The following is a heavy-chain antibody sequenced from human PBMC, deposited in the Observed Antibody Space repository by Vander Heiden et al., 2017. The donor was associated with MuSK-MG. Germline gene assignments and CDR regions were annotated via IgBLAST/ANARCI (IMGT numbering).Heavy chain of an antibody. CDR3: ARELGDGNYAFDY. V-gene: IGHV3-33*01. CDR1: GFTFSRSG. Sequence: QVQLVESGGGVVQPGRSLRHAWTASGFTFSRSGMSWVRQPPGKGLKWVAIIWYDGSNKYYADSVKGRFTISRDNSKNTLYLQMNSLRAEDTAVYYCARELGDGNYAFDYWGQGTLVTVSS. J-gene: IGHJ4*02. CDR2: IWYDGSNK. D-gene: IGHD1-26*01.